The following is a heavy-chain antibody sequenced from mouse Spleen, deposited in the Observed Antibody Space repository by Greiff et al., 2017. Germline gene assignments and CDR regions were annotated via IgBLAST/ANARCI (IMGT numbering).Heavy chain of an antibody. Sequence: QVQLKQPGAELVKPGASVKLSCKASGYTFTSYWMHWVKQRPGRGLEWIGRIDPNSGGTKYNEKFKSKATLTVDKPSSTAYMQLSSLTSEDSAVYYCARGIYYGNYDWFAYWGQGTLVTVSA. CDR1: GYTFTSYW. D-gene: IGHD2-1*01. CDR3: ARGIYYGNYDWFAY. V-gene: IGHV1-72*01. J-gene: IGHJ3*01. CDR2: IDPNSGGT.